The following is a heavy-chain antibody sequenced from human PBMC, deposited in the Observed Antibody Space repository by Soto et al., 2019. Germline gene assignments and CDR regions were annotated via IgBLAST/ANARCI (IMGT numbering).Heavy chain of an antibody. D-gene: IGHD2-21*01. CDR2: ISENGGSRGGT. Sequence: EVHLLESGGGLVQPGGSLRLSCTASGFSFSTSVMTWVRQAPGQGLEWVARISENGGSRGGTYYADSVKGRVTISRDNSNNTLYLQLDSLRGADTAVYFCASAKAVVIAALGIWGQGTMVTVS. J-gene: IGHJ3*02. V-gene: IGHV3-23*01. CDR3: ASAKAVVIAALGI. CDR1: GFSFSTSV.